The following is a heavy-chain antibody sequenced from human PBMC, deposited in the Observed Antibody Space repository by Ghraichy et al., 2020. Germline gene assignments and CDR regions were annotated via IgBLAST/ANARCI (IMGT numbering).Heavy chain of an antibody. Sequence: SETLSLTCSVSGYSISSGYYWGWIRQPPGEGLQWIATIFHSGTTYYNPSLKSRLTISVDTSKNQFSLKLTSVTATDTAMYYCARSTTGGAWYCQHWGQGIQVTVSS. CDR1: GYSISSGYY. CDR2: IFHSGTT. V-gene: IGHV4-38-2*02. CDR3: ARSTTGGAWYCQH. J-gene: IGHJ1*01. D-gene: IGHD4/OR15-4a*01.